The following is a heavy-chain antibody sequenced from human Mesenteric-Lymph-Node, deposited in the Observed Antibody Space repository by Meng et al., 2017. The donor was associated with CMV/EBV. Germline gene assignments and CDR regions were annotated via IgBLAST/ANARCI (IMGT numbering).Heavy chain of an antibody. Sequence: SFSGYYWSWIRQPPGKGLEWLGEINHSGSTNYNPSLKSRVTISVDTSKNQFSLKLSSVTAADTAVYYCARGLYCSSTSCYTRPFDPWGQGTLVTVSS. CDR1: SFSGYY. CDR2: INHSGST. V-gene: IGHV4-34*01. D-gene: IGHD2-2*02. J-gene: IGHJ5*02. CDR3: ARGLYCSSTSCYTRPFDP.